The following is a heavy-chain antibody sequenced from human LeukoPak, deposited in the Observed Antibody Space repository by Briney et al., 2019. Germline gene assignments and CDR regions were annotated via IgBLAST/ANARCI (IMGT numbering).Heavy chain of an antibody. J-gene: IGHJ6*02. D-gene: IGHD6-13*01. Sequence: PGGSLRLSCAASGFTFRTYSMNWVRQAPGKGVESISYISSSGSTIYYADSVKGRFTISRDNAKNSLYLQMNSLRDEDTAIYYCARDRAIAAAGPPHYGMDVWGQGTTVTVSS. V-gene: IGHV3-48*02. CDR2: ISSSGSTI. CDR1: GFTFRTYS. CDR3: ARDRAIAAAGPPHYGMDV.